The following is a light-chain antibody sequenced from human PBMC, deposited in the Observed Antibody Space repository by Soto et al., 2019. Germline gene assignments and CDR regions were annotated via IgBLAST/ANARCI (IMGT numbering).Light chain of an antibody. CDR2: EVS. V-gene: IGLV2-14*01. CDR3: SSYSSTSTLL. CDR1: NSDVSSSRY. J-gene: IGLJ3*02. Sequence: QSALTQPASVSGSPGQSITIPCTGTNSDVSSSRYVSWYQHHPDKAPKLIIYEVSYRPSGVSDRFSASKSGNTASLTISGLQAEDEADYYCSSYSSTSTLLFGGGTKVTVL.